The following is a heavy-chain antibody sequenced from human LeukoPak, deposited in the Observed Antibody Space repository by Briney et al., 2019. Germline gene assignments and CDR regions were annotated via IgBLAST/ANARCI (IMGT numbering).Heavy chain of an antibody. J-gene: IGHJ2*01. V-gene: IGHV3-23*01. D-gene: IGHD1-26*01. CDR3: AKDRTVGASYWYFDL. Sequence: QTGGSLRLSCAASGVTLSTYAMSWAREAPGKGVEWGSGISSSGSGDNTYYADSVKGRFTISRDSSKNTLFLHMNTLRAEDTAIYYCAKDRTVGASYWYFDLWGRGTLVTVSS. CDR2: ISSSGSGDNT. CDR1: GVTLSTYA.